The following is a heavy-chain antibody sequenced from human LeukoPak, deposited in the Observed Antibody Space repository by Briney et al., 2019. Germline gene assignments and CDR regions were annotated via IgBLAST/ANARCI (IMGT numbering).Heavy chain of an antibody. Sequence: GGSLRLSCAASGFTFCNAWMRWVRQAPGKGREWVGRIKSKTDGGTTDYAAPVKGRFTISRDDSKHTLYLQMNSLKTEDTAVYYCTTHGDVLLWFGEFSAYSDYWGQGTLVTVSS. CDR3: TTHGDVLLWFGEFSAYSDY. J-gene: IGHJ4*02. D-gene: IGHD3-10*01. CDR2: IKSKTDGGTT. V-gene: IGHV3-15*01. CDR1: GFTFCNAW.